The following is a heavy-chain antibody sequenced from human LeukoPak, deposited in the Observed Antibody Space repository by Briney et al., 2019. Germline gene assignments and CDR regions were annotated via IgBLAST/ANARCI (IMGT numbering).Heavy chain of an antibody. CDR3: ARGPTMTTDY. CDR2: IFYSGTT. D-gene: IGHD4-17*01. CDR1: GGSVSSDNYY. J-gene: IGHJ4*02. V-gene: IGHV4-61*01. Sequence: SDTLSLTCTVSGGSVSSDNYYWSWIRQPPGKGLEWIGYIFYSGTTNYNPSLKSRVTISVDTSKNQFSLNLSSVTAADTAVYYCARGPTMTTDYWGQGTLVTVSS.